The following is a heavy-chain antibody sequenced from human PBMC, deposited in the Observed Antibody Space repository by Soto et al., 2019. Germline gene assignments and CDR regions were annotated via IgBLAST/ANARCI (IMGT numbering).Heavy chain of an antibody. J-gene: IGHJ6*03. Sequence: EVQLVESGGGLVQPGGSLRLSCAASGFTFSNYWMYWVRQAPGKGLVWVSRINSDGSVLSYADSVKGRLTISRDNVKNTLYLQMDGLRAEDTAVYYCARGDCVGGTCYSLAGSFYYYMDVWGKGTTVTVFS. CDR1: GFTFSNYW. CDR3: ARGDCVGGTCYSLAGSFYYYMDV. D-gene: IGHD2-15*01. V-gene: IGHV3-74*01. CDR2: INSDGSVL.